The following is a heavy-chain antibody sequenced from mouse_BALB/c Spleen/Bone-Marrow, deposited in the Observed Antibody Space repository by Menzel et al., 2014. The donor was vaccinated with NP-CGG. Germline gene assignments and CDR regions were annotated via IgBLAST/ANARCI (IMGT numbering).Heavy chain of an antibody. Sequence: QVQLQQSGAELVKPGASVKLSCKASGYTFTSYWTHWVKQRPGQGLEWIGEIDPSDSYTNYNQKFKGKATLTVDKFSSTAYMQLSSLTSEDSAVYFCARWLLRYYAMDDWGQGTSVTVSS. V-gene: IGHV1-69*02. CDR2: IDPSDSYT. CDR3: ARWLLRYYAMDD. J-gene: IGHJ4*01. CDR1: GYTFTSYW. D-gene: IGHD2-3*01.